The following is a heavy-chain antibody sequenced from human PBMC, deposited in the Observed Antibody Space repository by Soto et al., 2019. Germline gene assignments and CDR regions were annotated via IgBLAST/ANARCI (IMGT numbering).Heavy chain of an antibody. CDR3: ARDRRWLPRGPNNWLDL. V-gene: IGHV4-30-4*01. J-gene: IGHJ5*02. Sequence: PSESLDLAXTVSGDSINSGAYYWSWVSQPPGKGLEWIGYIYYDGNSQHNPSLKSRVTMSIDTSKNQFSLNLSSVTAADTAVYSCARDRRWLPRGPNNWLDLWGQGTQVTVPQ. CDR2: IYYDGNS. CDR1: GDSINSGAYY. D-gene: IGHD5-12*01.